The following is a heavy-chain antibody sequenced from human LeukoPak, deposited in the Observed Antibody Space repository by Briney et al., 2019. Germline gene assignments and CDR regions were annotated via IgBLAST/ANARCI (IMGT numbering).Heavy chain of an antibody. Sequence: PSETLSLTCTVSSGSISTFYWSWIRQPPGKGLEWIGYVYQSGTTSYNPSLKRRVTISADTSKNQFSLRVTSVTAADTAVYCCARHGGSLGYFDHWGQGTLVTVSS. V-gene: IGHV4-59*08. J-gene: IGHJ4*02. CDR1: SGSISTFY. CDR3: ARHGGSLGYFDH. CDR2: VYQSGTT. D-gene: IGHD1-26*01.